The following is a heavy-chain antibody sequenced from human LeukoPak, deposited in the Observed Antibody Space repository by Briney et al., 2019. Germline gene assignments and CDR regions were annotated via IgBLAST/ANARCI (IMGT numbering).Heavy chain of an antibody. Sequence: SVKVSCKASGGTFSRYAISWVRQAPGEGLEWMGRITPMLGIVTYAQKFQGRVTITADKSTSTAYMEVNSLNFEDTAIYYYAKEMATISRGMDVWGQGTTVTVSS. J-gene: IGHJ6*02. CDR2: ITPMLGIV. CDR3: AKEMATISRGMDV. CDR1: GGTFSRYA. D-gene: IGHD5-24*01. V-gene: IGHV1-69*04.